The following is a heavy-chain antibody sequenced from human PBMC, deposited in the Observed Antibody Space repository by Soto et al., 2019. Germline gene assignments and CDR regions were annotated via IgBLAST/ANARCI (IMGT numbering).Heavy chain of an antibody. J-gene: IGHJ5*02. CDR1: GYTFTSYG. Sequence: ASVKVSCKASGYTFTSYGISWVRQAPGQGLEWMGWIGAYNGNTNYAQKLQGRVTMTTDTSTSTAYMELRSLRSDDTAVYYCARDTHIVVVPAARFDPWGQGTLVTVSS. CDR3: ARDTHIVVVPAARFDP. CDR2: IGAYNGNT. D-gene: IGHD2-2*01. V-gene: IGHV1-18*04.